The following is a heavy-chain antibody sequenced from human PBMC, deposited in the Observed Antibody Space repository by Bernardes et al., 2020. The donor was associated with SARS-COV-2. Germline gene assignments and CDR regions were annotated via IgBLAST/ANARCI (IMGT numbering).Heavy chain of an antibody. CDR2: IKRKTDGGTT. CDR1: GFTFRNAW. Sequence: GGSLRLSRAASGFTFRNAWMNWVRQAPGKGLEWVGHIKRKTDGGTTDYAAPVKGRFTISRDDSKNTMYLQMNSLKTEDTAVYYCTTGAEIYYDSSGFSYYFDFWGQGTLVTVSS. D-gene: IGHD3-22*01. CDR3: TTGAEIYYDSSGFSYYFDF. V-gene: IGHV3-15*07. J-gene: IGHJ4*02.